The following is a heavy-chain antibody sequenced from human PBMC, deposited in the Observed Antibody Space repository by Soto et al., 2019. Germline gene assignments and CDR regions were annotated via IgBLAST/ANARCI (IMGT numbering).Heavy chain of an antibody. CDR1: GYTFTSYG. V-gene: IGHV1-18*01. Sequence: QVQLVQSGAEVKKPGASVKVSCKASGYTFTSYGISWVRQAPGQGLEWMGWISAYNGNTNYAQKLQGRVTMTTDTSTSTGYMELRSLRSDDTAVYYGARPPGVGQLVPHFDYWGQGTLVTVSS. J-gene: IGHJ4*02. D-gene: IGHD6-6*01. CDR2: ISAYNGNT. CDR3: ARPPGVGQLVPHFDY.